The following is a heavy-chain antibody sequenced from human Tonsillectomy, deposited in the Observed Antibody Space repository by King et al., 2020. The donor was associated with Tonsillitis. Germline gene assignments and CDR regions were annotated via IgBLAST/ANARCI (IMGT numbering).Heavy chain of an antibody. J-gene: IGHJ4*02. V-gene: IGHV3-33*01. D-gene: IGHD1-1*01. Sequence: VQLVESGGGVVQPGRSLRLSCAASGFTFSSYGMHWVRQAPGKGLEWVAVIWYDGSYKYYADSVKGRFTISRDNSKKTVYLQMNSLRAEDTAVYCCARDTSGTHFDYWGQGTLVTVSS. CDR2: IWYDGSYK. CDR1: GFTFSSYG. CDR3: ARDTSGTHFDY.